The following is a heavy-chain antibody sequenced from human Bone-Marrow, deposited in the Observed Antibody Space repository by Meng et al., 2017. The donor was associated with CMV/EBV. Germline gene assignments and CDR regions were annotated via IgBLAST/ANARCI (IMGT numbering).Heavy chain of an antibody. J-gene: IGHJ6*02. V-gene: IGHV1-18*01. D-gene: IGHD2-2*02. CDR3: ARDLKEDCSSTSCYRDYYYYGMDV. Sequence: ASVKVSCKASGYTFSSYGISWVRQAPGQGLEWMGWISAYNGNTNYAQKLQGRVTMTTDTSASTAYMELRSLRSDDTAVYYRARDLKEDCSSTSCYRDYYYYGMDVWGQGTTVTVSS. CDR2: ISAYNGNT. CDR1: GYTFSSYG.